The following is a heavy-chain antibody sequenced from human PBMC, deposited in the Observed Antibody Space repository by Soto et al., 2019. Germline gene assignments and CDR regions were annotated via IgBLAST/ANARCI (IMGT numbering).Heavy chain of an antibody. D-gene: IGHD1-26*01. CDR2: IWYDGSNK. Sequence: GGSLRLSCAASGFTFSSYGMHWVHQAPGKGLEWVAVIWYDGSNKYYADSVKGRFTISRDNSKNTLYLQMNSLRAEDTAVYYCARDKDSGSYYFDYWGQGTLVTVSS. V-gene: IGHV3-33*01. CDR1: GFTFSSYG. J-gene: IGHJ4*02. CDR3: ARDKDSGSYYFDY.